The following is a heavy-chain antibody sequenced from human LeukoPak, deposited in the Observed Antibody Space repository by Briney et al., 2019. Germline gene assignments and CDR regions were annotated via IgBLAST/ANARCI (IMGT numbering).Heavy chain of an antibody. V-gene: IGHV3-20*01. Sequence: PGGSLRLSCAASGFTFDDYGMSWVRQAPGKGLEWVSGINWNGGSTGYADSVKGRFTISRDNAKNSLYLQMNSLRAEDAALYHCARRPHSGWYDYWGQGTLVTVSS. D-gene: IGHD6-19*01. J-gene: IGHJ4*02. CDR1: GFTFDDYG. CDR2: INWNGGST. CDR3: ARRPHSGWYDY.